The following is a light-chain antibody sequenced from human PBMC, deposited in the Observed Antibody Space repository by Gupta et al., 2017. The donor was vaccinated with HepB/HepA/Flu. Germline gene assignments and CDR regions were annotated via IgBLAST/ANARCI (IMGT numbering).Light chain of an antibody. J-gene: IGLJ2*01. CDR1: SLRSYD. Sequence: SSELSQDPAVSAALGPSVRITCQGDSLRSYDASWYQQKPGQAPGLVIYGKNNRPSGIPDRFSGSISGNTASLTITGAQAEDEADYYCNSRDSSGNHVVFGGGTKLTVL. V-gene: IGLV3-19*01. CDR2: GKN. CDR3: NSRDSSGNHVV.